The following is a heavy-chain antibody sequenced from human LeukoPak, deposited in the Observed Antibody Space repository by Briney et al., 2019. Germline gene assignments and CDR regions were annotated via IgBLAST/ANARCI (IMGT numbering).Heavy chain of an antibody. J-gene: IGHJ4*02. CDR3: ARHGGSWTFDY. CDR2: LYDSGST. Sequence: SESLSLICTVSGVFISIYYCRWIRQPAGEGVEWIGYLYDSGSTNYNPSLKSRVTISVDTSKNQFSLKLSSVTAADTAVYYCARHGGSWTFDYWGQGTLVTVSS. CDR1: GVFISIYY. V-gene: IGHV4-59*08. D-gene: IGHD6-13*01.